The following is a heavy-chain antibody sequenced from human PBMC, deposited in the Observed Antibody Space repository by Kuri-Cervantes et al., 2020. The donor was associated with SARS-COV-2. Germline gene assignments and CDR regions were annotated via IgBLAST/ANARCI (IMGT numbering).Heavy chain of an antibody. Sequence: SVKVSCKASGCTFGSYGFSWVRQAPGQGLEWMGRIIPVFGTANYAQKFQDRVTITADKSTSTAYMELSSLRSEDTAAYYCARAQYSSSWSDGYYYYMDVWGTGNTVTV. V-gene: IGHV1-69*06. CDR1: GCTFGSYG. J-gene: IGHJ6*03. CDR2: IIPVFGTA. CDR3: ARAQYSSSWSDGYYYYMDV. D-gene: IGHD6-13*01.